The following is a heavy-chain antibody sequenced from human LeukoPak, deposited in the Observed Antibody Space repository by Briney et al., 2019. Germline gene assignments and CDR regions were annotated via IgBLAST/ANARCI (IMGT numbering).Heavy chain of an antibody. Sequence: PSETLSLTCTVSGGSISSYYWSWIRQPPGKGLEWIGYIYYSGCTNYNPSLKSRVTISVDTSKNQFSLKLSSVTAADTAVYYCAREKVVPAAITSNWFDPWGQGTLVTVSS. CDR1: GGSISSYY. CDR2: IYYSGCT. V-gene: IGHV4-59*01. J-gene: IGHJ5*02. D-gene: IGHD2-2*01. CDR3: AREKVVPAAITSNWFDP.